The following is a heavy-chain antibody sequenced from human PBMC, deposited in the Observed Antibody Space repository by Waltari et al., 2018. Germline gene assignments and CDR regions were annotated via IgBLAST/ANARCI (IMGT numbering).Heavy chain of an antibody. CDR2: IIPIFGTA. V-gene: IGHV1-69*05. J-gene: IGHJ5*02. CDR3: ATGDSPYYYDSSGYYH. Sequence: QVQLVQSGAEVKKPGSSVKVSCKASGGTFSSYAISWVRQAPGQGLEWMGGIIPIFGTANYAQKFQGRVTITTDESTSTAYMELSSLRSEDTAVYYCATGDSPYYYDSSGYYHWGQGTLVTVSS. D-gene: IGHD3-22*01. CDR1: GGTFSSYA.